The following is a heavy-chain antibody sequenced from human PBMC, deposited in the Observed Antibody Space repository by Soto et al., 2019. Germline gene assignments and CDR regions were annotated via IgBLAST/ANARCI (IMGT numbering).Heavy chain of an antibody. J-gene: IGHJ4*02. V-gene: IGHV5-10-1*01. CDR2: IDPSDSYT. CDR3: ACPRQGSGDRAYDY. CDR1: GYTFTTYW. Sequence: PGASLKISCQGSGYTFTTYWITWLRQMPGRGLEGMGRIDPSDSYTNYIPSFQGHVTISADKSTNADYLEWRSLKASHTAIYYFACPRQGSGDRAYDYWGKGTLGTVSS. D-gene: IGHD2-21*02.